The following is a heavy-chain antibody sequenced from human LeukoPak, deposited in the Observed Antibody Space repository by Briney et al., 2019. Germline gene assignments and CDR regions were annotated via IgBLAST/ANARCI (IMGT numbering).Heavy chain of an antibody. CDR1: GRSISNYY. V-gene: IGHV4-59*12. Sequence: SETLSLTRTVSGRSISNYYWSSIRQPPGKGREWLGYIYYSGTTNYNPSLKSRVTISVDTSKNQFSLKLNSVTAADTAVYYCARGVYIAAAQYGYWGQGTLVTVSS. J-gene: IGHJ4*02. D-gene: IGHD6-13*01. CDR3: ARGVYIAAAQYGY. CDR2: IYYSGTT.